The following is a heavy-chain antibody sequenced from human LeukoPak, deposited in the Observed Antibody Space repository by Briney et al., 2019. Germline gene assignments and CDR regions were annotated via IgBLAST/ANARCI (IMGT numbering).Heavy chain of an antibody. CDR1: GFTFSNAW. CDR2: ISGSGGST. V-gene: IGHV3-23*01. Sequence: PGGSLRLSCTASGFTFSNAWMSWVRQAPGKGLEWVSAISGSGGSTYYADSVKGRFTISRDNSKNTLYLQMNSLRAEDTAVYYCAKGRSGYYYLDYWGQGTLVTVSS. D-gene: IGHD3-22*01. J-gene: IGHJ4*02. CDR3: AKGRSGYYYLDY.